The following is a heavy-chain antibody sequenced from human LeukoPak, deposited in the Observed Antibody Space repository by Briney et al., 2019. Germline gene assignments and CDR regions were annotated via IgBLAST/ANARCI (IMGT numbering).Heavy chain of an antibody. D-gene: IGHD5-18*01. CDR3: ARDRGDTAMPRYGVGRYYYYMDV. CDR1: GGSISSSSYY. Sequence: PSETLSLTCTVSGGSISSSSYYGGCVRQPPGKGQELVESIYDSVRTYYNPSLTHRVTISVDTCKSQFSLKLSSVTAADRAVYYCARDRGDTAMPRYGVGRYYYYMDVWGKGTTVTVSS. V-gene: IGHV4-39*02. CDR2: IYDSVRT. J-gene: IGHJ6*03.